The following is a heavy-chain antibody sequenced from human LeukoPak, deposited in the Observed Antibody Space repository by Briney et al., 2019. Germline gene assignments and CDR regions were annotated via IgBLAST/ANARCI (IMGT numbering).Heavy chain of an antibody. CDR2: IYHSGST. CDR3: ARGLYLTTRGGAAAGFLDY. CDR1: GGSISSSNW. J-gene: IGHJ4*02. Sequence: SGTLSLTCAVSGGSISSSNWWSWVRQPPGKGLEWIGEIYHSGSTNYNPSLKSRVTISVDKSKNQFSLRLSSVTAADTAVYYRARGLYLTTRGGAAAGFLDYWGQGNLVTVSS. V-gene: IGHV4-4*02. D-gene: IGHD6-13*01.